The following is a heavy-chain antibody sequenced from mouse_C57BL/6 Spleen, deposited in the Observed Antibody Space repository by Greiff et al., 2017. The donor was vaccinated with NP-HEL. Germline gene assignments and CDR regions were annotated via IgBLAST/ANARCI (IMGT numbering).Heavy chain of an antibody. J-gene: IGHJ3*01. V-gene: IGHV1-80*01. CDR3: ARGGTVAPFAY. CDR1: GYAFSSYW. Sequence: VHVKQSGAELVKPGASVKISCKASGYAFSSYWMNWVKQRPGKGLEWIGQIYPGDGDTNYNGKFKGKATLTADKSSSTAYMQLSSLTSEDSAVYFCARGGTVAPFAYWGQGTLVTVSA. CDR2: IYPGDGDT. D-gene: IGHD1-1*01.